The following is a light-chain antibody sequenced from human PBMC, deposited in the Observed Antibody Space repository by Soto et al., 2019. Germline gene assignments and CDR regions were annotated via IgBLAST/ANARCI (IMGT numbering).Light chain of an antibody. J-gene: IGLJ2*01. Sequence: QSALTLPASVSGSPGQSITISCTGTSSDVGGYNYVSWYQQHPGKAPKLMIYDVSNRPSGVSNRCSGSKSGNTDSLTISGLQAGDESDYYCSSYSSSSTLVFGGGTKLTVL. CDR3: SSYSSSSTLV. CDR2: DVS. CDR1: SSDVGGYNY. V-gene: IGLV2-14*01.